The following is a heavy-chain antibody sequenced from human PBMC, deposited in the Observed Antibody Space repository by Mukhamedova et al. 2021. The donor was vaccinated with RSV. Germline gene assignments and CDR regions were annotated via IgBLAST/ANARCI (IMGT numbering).Heavy chain of an antibody. Sequence: GSSGINAEYMGKGRFTISRDNSKNTLYLQMNSLRAEDTAVYYCARDSSGSIDYWGQGTLVTVSS. V-gene: IGHV3-30-3*01. J-gene: IGHJ4*02. CDR3: ARDSSGSIDY. D-gene: IGHD6-25*01. CDR2: GSSG.